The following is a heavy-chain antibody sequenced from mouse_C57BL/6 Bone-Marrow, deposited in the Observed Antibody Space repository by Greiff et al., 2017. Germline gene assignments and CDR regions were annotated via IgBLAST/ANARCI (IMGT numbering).Heavy chain of an antibody. J-gene: IGHJ4*01. Sequence: VQLQQSGAELARPGASVKLSCKASGYTFTSSGISWVKQRTGQGLEWIGEIYPRSGNTYYNEKFKGQATLTADKSSSTAYMELRSLTSADSAVYCCARLDYYGSRESPRAMDYWGQGTSVTVSS. CDR3: ARLDYYGSRESPRAMDY. D-gene: IGHD1-1*01. V-gene: IGHV1-81*01. CDR1: GYTFTSSG. CDR2: IYPRSGNT.